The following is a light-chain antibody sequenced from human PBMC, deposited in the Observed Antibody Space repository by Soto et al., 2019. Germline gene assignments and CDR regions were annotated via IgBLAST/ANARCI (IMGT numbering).Light chain of an antibody. Sequence: DIQMTQSPSTLSASVGDRVTITCRASQSISTWVAWYQQKTGKAPKLLIYDASSLESGVPSRFSGSGSGTKFTLTISSLQPDDFATYYCQQYNSYWTFGQGTKVEV. CDR1: QSISTW. V-gene: IGKV1-5*01. CDR2: DAS. J-gene: IGKJ1*01. CDR3: QQYNSYWT.